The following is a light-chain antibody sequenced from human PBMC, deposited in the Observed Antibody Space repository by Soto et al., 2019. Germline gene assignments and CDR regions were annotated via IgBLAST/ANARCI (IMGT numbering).Light chain of an antibody. V-gene: IGLV2-14*01. CDR2: DVS. CDR3: SSYTSSGTLVL. J-gene: IGLJ2*01. Sequence: QSALTQPASVSGSPGQSITISCTGSSGDIGDYNYVSWYLQHPGKAPELMIYDVSNRTSGVSDRFSGYKSGYTASLTISGLQAEDEADYYCSSYTSSGTLVLFGGGTKLTVL. CDR1: SGDIGDYNY.